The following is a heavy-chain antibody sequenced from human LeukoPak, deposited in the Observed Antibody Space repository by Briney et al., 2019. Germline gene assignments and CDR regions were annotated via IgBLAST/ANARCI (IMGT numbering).Heavy chain of an antibody. J-gene: IGHJ4*02. D-gene: IGHD1-26*01. V-gene: IGHV5-51*01. Sequence: GGSLKISCKGSGSRFTSYWIGWVRQMPGKGLEWMGIIYPGDSDTRYSPSFQGQVTISADKSISTAYLQWSSLKASDTAMYYCARGVGAITYYFDYWGQGTLVTVSS. CDR2: IYPGDSDT. CDR1: GSRFTSYW. CDR3: ARGVGAITYYFDY.